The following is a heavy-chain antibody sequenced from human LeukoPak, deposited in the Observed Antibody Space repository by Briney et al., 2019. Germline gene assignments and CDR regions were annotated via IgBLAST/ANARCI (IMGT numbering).Heavy chain of an antibody. CDR3: AKVMNLWVMGDYPLKGFDL. Sequence: PGGSLRLSCAASGFTFSSYSMNWVRQAPGKGLEWVSSISSSSSYIYYADSVKGRFTISRDNSKNTLYLQMNSLRAEDTAVYYCAKVMNLWVMGDYPLKGFDLWGRGTLVTVSS. D-gene: IGHD4-17*01. V-gene: IGHV3-21*04. CDR2: ISSSSSYI. J-gene: IGHJ2*01. CDR1: GFTFSSYS.